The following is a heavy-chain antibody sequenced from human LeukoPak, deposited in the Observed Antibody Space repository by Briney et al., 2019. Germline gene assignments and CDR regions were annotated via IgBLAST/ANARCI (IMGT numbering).Heavy chain of an antibody. J-gene: IGHJ5*02. CDR3: ARDLRSGSYLNWFDP. D-gene: IGHD3-10*01. Sequence: SETLSLTCAVTGYSISYGYYWGWIRQPPGKGLEWIGRIYHSGSTYYNPSLKSRVTISVDTSKNQFSLNLGSVTAADTAVYYCARDLRSGSYLNWFDPWGQGTLVTVSS. CDR1: GYSISYGYY. V-gene: IGHV4-38-2*02. CDR2: IYHSGST.